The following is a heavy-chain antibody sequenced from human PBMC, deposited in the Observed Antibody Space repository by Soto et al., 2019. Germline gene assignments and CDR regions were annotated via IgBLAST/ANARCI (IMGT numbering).Heavy chain of an antibody. Sequence: QVHLVQSGAEVKKPGASVKVSCKGSGYAFTTYGITWVRQAPGQGLEWMAWISAHNGNTDYAQKLQGRVTVTRDTSTSTAYMELRSLRSDDTAVYYCAIGRYGDYWGQGALVTVSS. CDR1: GYAFTTYG. CDR3: AIGRYGDY. V-gene: IGHV1-18*01. J-gene: IGHJ4*02. D-gene: IGHD1-1*01. CDR2: ISAHNGNT.